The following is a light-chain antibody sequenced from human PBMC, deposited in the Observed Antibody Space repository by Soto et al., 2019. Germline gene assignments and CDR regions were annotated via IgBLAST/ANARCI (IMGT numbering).Light chain of an antibody. CDR3: QQYNQRPFT. CDR2: GAS. CDR1: QSVYDT. J-gene: IGKJ3*01. V-gene: IGKV3-15*01. Sequence: ETVMTQSPATLSVSPGERVTLSCRASQSVYDTLAWYRQTPGQAPRLLIYGASTRAPDIPARFRGSGSGTEFTLTTLSLQTDDFASYYCQQYNQRPFTFGPETKVDMK.